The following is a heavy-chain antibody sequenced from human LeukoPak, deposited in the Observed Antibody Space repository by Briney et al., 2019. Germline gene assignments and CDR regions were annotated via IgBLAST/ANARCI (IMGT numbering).Heavy chain of an antibody. J-gene: IGHJ4*02. CDR3: ARGYYYDSSFLDN. CDR1: GGSFSGYY. D-gene: IGHD3-22*01. Sequence: SETLSLTCAVYGGSFSGYYWSWIRQPPGKGLEWIGEINHSGSTNYNPSLKSRVTISVDTSKNQFSLKLSSVTAADTAVYYCARGYYYDSSFLDNWGQGTLVTVSS. CDR2: INHSGST. V-gene: IGHV4-34*01.